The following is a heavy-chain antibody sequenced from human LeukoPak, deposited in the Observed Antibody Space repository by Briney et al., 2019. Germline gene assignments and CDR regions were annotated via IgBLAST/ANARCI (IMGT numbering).Heavy chain of an antibody. CDR1: GGSISSSSYY. V-gene: IGHV4-39*01. CDR3: AGHNSHGGYDWDWFDP. Sequence: TSETLSLTCTVSGGSISSSSYYWGWIRQPPGKGLEWIGSIYYSGSTYYNPSLKSRVTISVDTSKNQFSLKLSSVTAADTAVYYCAGHNSHGGYDWDWFDPWGQGTLVTVSS. D-gene: IGHD5-12*01. J-gene: IGHJ5*02. CDR2: IYYSGST.